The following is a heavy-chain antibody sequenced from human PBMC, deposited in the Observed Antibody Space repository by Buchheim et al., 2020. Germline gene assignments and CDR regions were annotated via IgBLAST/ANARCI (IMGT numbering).Heavy chain of an antibody. CDR3: AKDSRSSSGFDY. CDR1: GFTFSSYG. Sequence: QVQLVESGGGVVQPGRSLRLSCAASGFTFSSYGMHWVRQAPGKGLEWVAVISYDGSNKYYADSVKGRFTISRDKSKNTLYLQMNSLRAEDTAVYYCAKDSRSSSGFDYWGQGTL. J-gene: IGHJ4*02. D-gene: IGHD6-13*01. CDR2: ISYDGSNK. V-gene: IGHV3-30*18.